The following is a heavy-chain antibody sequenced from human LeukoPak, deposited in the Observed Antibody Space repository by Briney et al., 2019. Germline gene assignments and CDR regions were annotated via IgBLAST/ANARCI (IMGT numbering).Heavy chain of an antibody. CDR1: GFSFRSYE. CDR2: ISNSGTPI. J-gene: IGHJ4*02. Sequence: GGSLRLSCSGSGFSFRSYEMNWVRQAPGKGLEWISFISNSGTPIYYADSVKGRFTISRDNAKTSLYLQMNSLRDEDMAVYYCARDIGFDAEYWGQGTLVTVSS. CDR3: ARDIGFDAEY. D-gene: IGHD2/OR15-2a*01. V-gene: IGHV3-48*03.